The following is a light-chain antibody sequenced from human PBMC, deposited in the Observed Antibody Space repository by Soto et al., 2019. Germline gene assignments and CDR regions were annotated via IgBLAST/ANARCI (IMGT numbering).Light chain of an antibody. CDR2: DVS. Sequence: QSALTQPPSVSGSPGQSVTISCTGTSSDVGRYNYVSWYQHHPGKAPKLMIYDVSKRPSGVPDRFSGSKSGNTASLTISGLRAEDEADYYCCSYAGTYAYVFGPGTQLTVL. CDR1: SSDVGRYNY. V-gene: IGLV2-11*01. J-gene: IGLJ1*01. CDR3: CSYAGTYAYV.